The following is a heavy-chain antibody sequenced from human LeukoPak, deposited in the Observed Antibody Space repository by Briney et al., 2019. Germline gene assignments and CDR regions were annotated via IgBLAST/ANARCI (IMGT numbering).Heavy chain of an antibody. CDR2: IIPIFGTA. J-gene: IGHJ2*01. CDR3: ARAFRDPGYFDL. Sequence: SVKVSCKASGGTFSSYAVSWVRQAPGQGLEWMGGIIPIFGTANYAQKFQGRVTITADESTSTAYMELSSLRSEDTAVYYCARAFRDPGYFDLWGRGTLVTVSS. D-gene: IGHD3-10*01. V-gene: IGHV1-69*01. CDR1: GGTFSSYA.